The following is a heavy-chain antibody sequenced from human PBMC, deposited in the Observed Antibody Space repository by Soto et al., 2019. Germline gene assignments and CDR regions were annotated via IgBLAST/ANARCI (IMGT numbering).Heavy chain of an antibody. CDR1: GDSVSSNSAA. J-gene: IGHJ6*02. CDR2: TYYRSKWYN. CDR3: ARDLWGYCGTDCYPLDV. D-gene: IGHD2-21*02. Sequence: PSQTLSLTCAISGDSVSSNSAAWNWIRQSPSRGLEWLGRTYYRSKWYNDYAVSVKSRITINPDTSKNQFSLRLNSVTAADTAVYYCARDLWGYCGTDCYPLDVWGQGTTVTVSS. V-gene: IGHV6-1*01.